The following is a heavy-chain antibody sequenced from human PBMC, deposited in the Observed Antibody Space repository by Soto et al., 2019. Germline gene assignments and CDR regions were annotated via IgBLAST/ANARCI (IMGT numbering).Heavy chain of an antibody. CDR1: GYTFTSYG. CDR2: ISGYNGDT. D-gene: IGHD1-26*01. J-gene: IGHJ4*02. CDR3: AREVGAWFDF. Sequence: QVQLVQSGPEVKEPGASVKVSCKASGYTFTSYGITWVRQGPGQGLAWVGWISGYNGDTNYAQKVQGRISVTTDTSTSTAYLEVRSLRSDDTAVYYCAREVGAWFDFWGQGTLVTVSS. V-gene: IGHV1-18*01.